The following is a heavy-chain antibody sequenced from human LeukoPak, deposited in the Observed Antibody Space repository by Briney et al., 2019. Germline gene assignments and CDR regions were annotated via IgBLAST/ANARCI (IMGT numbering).Heavy chain of an antibody. CDR2: INSEGTST. V-gene: IGHV3-74*01. CDR3: ARIAPGYSRGWYP. D-gene: IGHD6-19*01. CDR1: GFTFSSYW. J-gene: IGHJ5*02. Sequence: GGSLRLSCAASGFTFSSYWMHWVRHAPGKGLVWVSRINSEGTSTSYADSVKGRFTISRDNSKNTLYLQMNSLRAEDTAVYYCARIAPGYSRGWYPWGQGTLVTVSS.